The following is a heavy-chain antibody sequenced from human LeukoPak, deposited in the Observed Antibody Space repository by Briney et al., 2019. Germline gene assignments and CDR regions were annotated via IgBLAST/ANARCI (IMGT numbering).Heavy chain of an antibody. V-gene: IGHV1-69*04. CDR2: IIPILGIA. Sequence: GASVKVSCKASGGTFSSYAISWVRQAPGQGLEWMGRIIPILGIANYAQKFQGRVTITADKSTSTAYMELSSLRSEDRAVYYCAREYYYDSSGFLYWGQGTLVTVSS. CDR3: AREYYYDSSGFLY. J-gene: IGHJ4*02. CDR1: GGTFSSYA. D-gene: IGHD3-22*01.